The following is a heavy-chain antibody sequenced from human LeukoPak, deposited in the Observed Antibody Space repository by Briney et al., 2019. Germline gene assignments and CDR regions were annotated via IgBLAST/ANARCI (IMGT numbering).Heavy chain of an antibody. J-gene: IGHJ3*02. CDR3: AKPYSYGFRAFDI. CDR2: ISGSGSST. D-gene: IGHD5-18*01. CDR1: GFTFSSYA. V-gene: IGHV3-23*01. Sequence: GGSLRLSCAASGFTFSSYAMSWVRQAPGKGLEWVSAISGSGSSTYYADSVKGRFTISRDNSKNTLYLQMNSLRAEDTAVYYCAKPYSYGFRAFDIWGQGTMVTVSS.